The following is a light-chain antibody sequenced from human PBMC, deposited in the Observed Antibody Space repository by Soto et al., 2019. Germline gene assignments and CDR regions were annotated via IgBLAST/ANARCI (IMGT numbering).Light chain of an antibody. CDR1: QNIDSR. V-gene: IGKV3-15*01. CDR3: QHYGNRKV. CDR2: DAS. Sequence: VMTQSPTTLHVSTGETATLSCSASQNIDSRLAWYQQSPGRSPRLLIYDASTRATDIPARFSGSGSGTDFSLTTGGLQSEDVAVYYCQHYGNRKVFGLGTKV. J-gene: IGKJ1*01.